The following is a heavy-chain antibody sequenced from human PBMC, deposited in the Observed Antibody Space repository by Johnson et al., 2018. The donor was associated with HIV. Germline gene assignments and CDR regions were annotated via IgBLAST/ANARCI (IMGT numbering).Heavy chain of an antibody. Sequence: VQLVESGGSMVRPGGSRSLSCAVSGFTFDDYGMSWVRQAPGKGLEWVSGITWNGGGTHYADSVKGRFTISRDNAKNTLYLQMNSQRAGDTAVYYCARDRCSSTSCIDAFDIWGQGTLVTVSS. D-gene: IGHD2-2*01. V-gene: IGHV3-20*04. CDR3: ARDRCSSTSCIDAFDI. J-gene: IGHJ3*02. CDR1: GFTFDDYG. CDR2: ITWNGGGT.